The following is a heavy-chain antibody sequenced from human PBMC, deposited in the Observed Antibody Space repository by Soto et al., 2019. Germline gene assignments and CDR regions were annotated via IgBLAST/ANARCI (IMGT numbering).Heavy chain of an antibody. Sequence: PSETLSLTCAVSGGSISSSNWWSWVRQPPGKGLEWIGEIYHSGSTNYNPSLKSRVTISVDESKNQFSLKLSSVTAADTAVYYCAKTLGLRDYYYGMDVWGQGTTVTVSS. J-gene: IGHJ6*02. CDR3: AKTLGLRDYYYGMDV. D-gene: IGHD4-17*01. V-gene: IGHV4-4*02. CDR1: GGSISSSNW. CDR2: IYHSGST.